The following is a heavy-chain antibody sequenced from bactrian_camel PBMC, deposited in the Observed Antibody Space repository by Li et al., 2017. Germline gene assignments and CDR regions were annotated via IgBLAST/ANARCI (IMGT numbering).Heavy chain of an antibody. CDR1: GLAFEGGH. D-gene: IGHD4*01. CDR3: TTDLYCSGDYETFGV. J-gene: IGHJ6*01. V-gene: IGHV3S55*01. CDR2: IAPDESE. Sequence: HVQLVESGGGSAHTGGSLRLSCAALGLAFEGGHKGWCRQAPGDEFELVSAIAPDESEFYVDFVKGRYTISVDYVEERLYLQMTSLKPEDTAMYYCTTDLYCSGDYETFGVWGQGTQVTVS.